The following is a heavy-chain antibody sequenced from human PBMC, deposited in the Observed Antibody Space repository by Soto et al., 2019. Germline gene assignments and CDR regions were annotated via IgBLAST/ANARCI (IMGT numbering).Heavy chain of an antibody. J-gene: IGHJ6*02. V-gene: IGHV1-69*01. CDR3: ARVGSCLSSSCLYYGMDV. CDR2: VIPIFGTP. Sequence: VQSGAEVRKPXSSVKVSXXXXXXDFKNFIIXXXXXXXXXXLEWMGGVIPIFGTPNFVQKFQDRVTITADEATSTTYMELRSLRSEDTAVYYCARVGSCLSSSCLYYGMDVWGQGTTVIVSS. D-gene: IGHD2-2*01. CDR1: XXDFKNFI.